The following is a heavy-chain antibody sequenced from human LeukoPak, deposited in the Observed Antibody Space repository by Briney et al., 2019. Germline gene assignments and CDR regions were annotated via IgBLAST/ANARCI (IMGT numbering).Heavy chain of an antibody. J-gene: IGHJ4*02. CDR3: ARDVQLSLMITFGGVIALDY. CDR2: ISAYNGNT. V-gene: IGHV1-18*01. Sequence: ASVKVSCKASGYTFTSYGISWVRQAPGQGLEWMGWISAYNGNTNYAQKLQGRVTMTTDTSTSTAYMELRSLRSDDTAVYYCARDVQLSLMITFGGVIALDYWGQGTPVTVSS. D-gene: IGHD3-16*02. CDR1: GYTFTSYG.